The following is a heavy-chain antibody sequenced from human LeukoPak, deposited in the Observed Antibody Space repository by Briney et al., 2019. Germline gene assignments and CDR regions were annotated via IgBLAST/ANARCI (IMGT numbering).Heavy chain of an antibody. CDR3: ATAMIGDAFDI. D-gene: IGHD3-22*01. Sequence: SVKVSCKASGGTFSSYAISWVRQAPGQGLEWMGGIIPIFGTAIYAQKFQGRVTMTEDTSTDTAYMELSSLRSEDTAVYYCATAMIGDAFDIWGQGTMVTVSS. J-gene: IGHJ3*02. CDR1: GGTFSSYA. V-gene: IGHV1-69*06. CDR2: IIPIFGTA.